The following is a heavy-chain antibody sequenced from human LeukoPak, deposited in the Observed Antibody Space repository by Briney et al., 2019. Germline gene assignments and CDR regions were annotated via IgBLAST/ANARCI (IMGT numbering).Heavy chain of an antibody. Sequence: SETLSLTCAVYGGSFSGYYWSWIRQPPGKGLEWIGEINHSGSTNYNPSLKSRVTISVDTSKNQFSLKLSSVTAADTAVYYCARGRVRYYYGSGSNWFDPWGQGTLVTVSS. V-gene: IGHV4-34*01. J-gene: IGHJ5*02. CDR2: INHSGST. CDR1: GGSFSGYY. D-gene: IGHD3-10*01. CDR3: ARGRVRYYYGSGSNWFDP.